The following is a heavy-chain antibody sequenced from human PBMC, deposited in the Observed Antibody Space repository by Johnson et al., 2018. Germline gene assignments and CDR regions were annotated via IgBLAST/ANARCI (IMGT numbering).Heavy chain of an antibody. J-gene: IGHJ6*02. D-gene: IGHD3-3*01. CDR2: IYNSGST. Sequence: QVQLQESGPGLVKPSETLSLTCTVSGGSIRNYYWSWIRQPPGKGLEWIGYIYNSGSTNYNPSLKSRVTISVDTSKNQFSLKLSSVTAADTAGYYCARGGYYTVVLDVWGQGTTVTVSS. CDR1: GGSIRNYY. CDR3: ARGGYYTVVLDV. V-gene: IGHV4-59*01.